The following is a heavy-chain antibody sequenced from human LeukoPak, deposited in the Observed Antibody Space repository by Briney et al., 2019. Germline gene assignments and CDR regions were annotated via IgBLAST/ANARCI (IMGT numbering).Heavy chain of an antibody. CDR3: AREGCVYGDYGWPNYYYYYIDV. Sequence: SETLSLTCTLSIGSISSYYWSGIPHPAEEGLESIWRIYTSGSTNYHPSLKSQVTRSVDTSKIQFSLKLSSVPAADTAVYYSAREGCVYGDYGWPNYYYYYIDVWGKGTTVTVSS. V-gene: IGHV4-4*07. J-gene: IGHJ6*03. CDR1: IGSISSYY. CDR2: IYTSGST. D-gene: IGHD4-17*01.